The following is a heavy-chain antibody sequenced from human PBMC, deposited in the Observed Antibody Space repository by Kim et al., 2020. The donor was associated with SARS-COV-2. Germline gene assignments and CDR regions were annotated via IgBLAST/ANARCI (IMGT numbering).Heavy chain of an antibody. CDR1: GVSFNDYA. CDR3: AKLGVRPSTTQTTFDY. CDR2: ISANGGNT. V-gene: IGHV3-23*01. J-gene: IGHJ4*02. D-gene: IGHD3-10*01. Sequence: GGSLRLSCAASGVSFNDYAMTWVRQAPGKGLEWVSSISANGGNTYYAESVKGRFTISRDNSKNTLYLQSNSLRAEDTAIYYCAKLGVRPSTTQTTFDYWGQGTLVTVSA.